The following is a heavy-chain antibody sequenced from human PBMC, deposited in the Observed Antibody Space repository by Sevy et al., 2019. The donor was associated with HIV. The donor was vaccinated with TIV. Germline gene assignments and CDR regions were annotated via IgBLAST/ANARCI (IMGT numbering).Heavy chain of an antibody. D-gene: IGHD3-16*02. J-gene: IGHJ5*02. CDR3: AKAQPGVWGSYRSNWFDP. V-gene: IGHV3-23*01. Sequence: GGSLRLSCAASGFTFSSYAMSWVRQAPGKGLEWVSAISGSGGSTYYADSVKGRFTSSRDNSKNTLTLQMNSLRAEDTAVYYCAKAQPGVWGSYRSNWFDPWGQGTLVTVSS. CDR1: GFTFSSYA. CDR2: ISGSGGST.